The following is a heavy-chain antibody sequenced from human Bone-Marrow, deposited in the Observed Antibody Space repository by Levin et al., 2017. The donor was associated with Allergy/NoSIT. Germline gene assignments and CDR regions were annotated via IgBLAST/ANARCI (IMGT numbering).Heavy chain of an antibody. CDR3: AKDMNPYSSGWYGGAFDI. V-gene: IGHV3-9*01. D-gene: IGHD6-19*01. Sequence: GGSLRLSCAASGFTFDDYAMHWVRQAPGKGLEWVSGISWNSGSIGYADSVKGRFTISRDNAKNSLYLQMNSLRAEDTALYYCAKDMNPYSSGWYGGAFDIWGQGTMVTVSS. CDR1: GFTFDDYA. CDR2: ISWNSGSI. J-gene: IGHJ3*02.